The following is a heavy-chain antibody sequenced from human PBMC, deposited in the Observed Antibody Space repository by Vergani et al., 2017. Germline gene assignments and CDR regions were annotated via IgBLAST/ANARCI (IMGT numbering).Heavy chain of an antibody. D-gene: IGHD6-19*01. CDR1: GFTFSSYA. V-gene: IGHV3-23*01. J-gene: IGHJ4*02. CDR2: ISGSGGST. CDR3: AKGGAVAGTSGMGFDY. Sequence: EVQLLESGGGLVQPGGSLRLSCAASGFTFSSYAMSWVRQAPWKGLEWVSAISGSGGSTYYADSVKGRFTISRDNSKNTLYLQMNSLRAEDTAVYYCAKGGAVAGTSGMGFDYWGQGTLVTVSS.